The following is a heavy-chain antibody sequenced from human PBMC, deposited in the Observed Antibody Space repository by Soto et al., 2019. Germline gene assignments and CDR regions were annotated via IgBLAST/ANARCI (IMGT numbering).Heavy chain of an antibody. Sequence: SVKVSCKASGGTFSSYAISWVRQAPGQGLEWMGGIIPIFGTANYAQKFQGRVTITADESTSTAYMELSSLRSEDTAVYYCARDSEQLEYNNWFDPWGQGTLVTAPQ. J-gene: IGHJ5*02. CDR1: GGTFSSYA. CDR2: IIPIFGTA. D-gene: IGHD6-13*01. V-gene: IGHV1-69*13. CDR3: ARDSEQLEYNNWFDP.